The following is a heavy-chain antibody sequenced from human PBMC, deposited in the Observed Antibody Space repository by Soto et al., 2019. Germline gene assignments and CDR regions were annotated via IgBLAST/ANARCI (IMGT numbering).Heavy chain of an antibody. Sequence: LRLSCAASGFTFSSYAMSWVRQGTGKGMEWVSAISGIGGSPYYADSVKGRFTISRDNSKNTLYLQMNSLRAEDTAVYYCAKGDIVVVPAAIDVWGQGTTVTVSS. V-gene: IGHV3-23*01. J-gene: IGHJ6*02. CDR1: GFTFSSYA. CDR2: ISGIGGSP. D-gene: IGHD2-2*01. CDR3: AKGDIVVVPAAIDV.